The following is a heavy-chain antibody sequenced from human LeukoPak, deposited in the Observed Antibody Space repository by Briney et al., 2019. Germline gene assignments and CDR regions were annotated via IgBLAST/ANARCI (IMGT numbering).Heavy chain of an antibody. Sequence: PGGSLRLSCVASGFTFSNYWMSWFRQAPGKGLEWVANIKQDGSGTFYVGSVKGRFSISRDNAKNSVHLQMNSLRVEDTAVYYCARDWSVAANRIDFWGQGTLVTVSS. V-gene: IGHV3-7*01. CDR3: ARDWSVAANRIDF. J-gene: IGHJ4*02. CDR1: GFTFSNYW. CDR2: IKQDGSGT. D-gene: IGHD2-15*01.